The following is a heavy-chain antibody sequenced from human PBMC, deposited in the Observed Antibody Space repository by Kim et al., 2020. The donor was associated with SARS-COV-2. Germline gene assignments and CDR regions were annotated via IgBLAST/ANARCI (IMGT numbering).Heavy chain of an antibody. CDR1: GFTFSNYA. CDR3: ARDLSSSWYGDHDY. V-gene: IGHV3-30-3*01. J-gene: IGHJ4*02. D-gene: IGHD6-13*01. CDR2: ISYDGINK. Sequence: GGSLRLSCAASGFTFSNYAMHWVRQAPGKGLEWVAVISYDGINKYYADSVKGRFTISRDNSKNTLYLQMNSLRAEDTAVYYCARDLSSSWYGDHDYWGQGTLVTVSS.